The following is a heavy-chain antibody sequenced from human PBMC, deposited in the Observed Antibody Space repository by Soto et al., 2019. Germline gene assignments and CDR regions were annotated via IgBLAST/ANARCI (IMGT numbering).Heavy chain of an antibody. CDR2: ISAYKSNT. J-gene: IGHJ5*02. Sequence: QVQLVQSGAEVKKPGASVKVSCKASGYTFTSYAISWVRQAPGQGLEWMGWISAYKSNTNYAQKLQGRVTMTTDTSTITAYMELSSLRSDDTAASYCARDLPPVDRWGQGTLVTVSS. CDR1: GYTFTSYA. CDR3: ARDLPPVDR. V-gene: IGHV1-18*01.